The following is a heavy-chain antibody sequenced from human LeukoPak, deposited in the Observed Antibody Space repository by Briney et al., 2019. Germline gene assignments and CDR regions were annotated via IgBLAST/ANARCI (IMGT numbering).Heavy chain of an antibody. V-gene: IGHV4-61*01. CDR1: GGSVSSSNYY. CDR2: IYYSGTT. D-gene: IGHD5-12*01. Sequence: SETLSLTCTVSGGSVSSSNYYWSWIRQPPGKGLEWIGYIYYSGTTNYNPSLKSRVTISVDTSKNQFSLKRSSVTAADTAVYYCARTDIVATIHFDYWGQGTLVTVSS. J-gene: IGHJ4*02. CDR3: ARTDIVATIHFDY.